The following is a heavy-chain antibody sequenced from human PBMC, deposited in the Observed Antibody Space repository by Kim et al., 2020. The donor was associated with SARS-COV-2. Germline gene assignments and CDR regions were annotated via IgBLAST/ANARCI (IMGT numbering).Heavy chain of an antibody. CDR3: ARGIWSHHHGNYYFDY. J-gene: IGHJ4*02. V-gene: IGHV1-3*01. Sequence: ASVKVSCKASGYTFTNYAMNWVRQAPGQGLEWMGWINAGNGDTKYSQTFQGRVTITRDTSASTAYMELSSLRSEDTAVYYCARGIWSHHHGNYYFDYWGQGALVTVSS. CDR1: GYTFTNYA. CDR2: INAGNGDT. D-gene: IGHD2-15*01.